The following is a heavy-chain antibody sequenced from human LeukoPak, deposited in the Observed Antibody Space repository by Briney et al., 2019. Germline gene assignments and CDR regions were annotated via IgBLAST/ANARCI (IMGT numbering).Heavy chain of an antibody. Sequence: SETLSLTCTVSGGSISSSSYYWGWIRQPPGKGLEWIGSIYYSGSTYYNPSLKSRVTISVDTSKNQFSLKLSSVTAADTAAYYCARQKSGNLRWGQGTLVTVSS. D-gene: IGHD1-26*01. CDR2: IYYSGST. V-gene: IGHV4-39*01. J-gene: IGHJ1*01. CDR1: GGSISSSSYY. CDR3: ARQKSGNLR.